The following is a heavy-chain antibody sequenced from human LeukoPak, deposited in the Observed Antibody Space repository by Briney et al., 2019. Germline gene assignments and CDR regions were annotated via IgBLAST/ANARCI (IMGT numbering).Heavy chain of an antibody. CDR2: IYYTGST. J-gene: IGHJ6*03. Sequence: SETLSLTCTVSSGSISGYYWSWIRQPPGKGLEWIGYIYYTGSTNYNPSLKSRVTISVDTSKNQFSLRLSSVTAADTAVYYCARVPVVRGFGRNYYYYYMDVWGKGTTVTVSS. V-gene: IGHV4-59*01. CDR1: SGSISGYY. CDR3: ARVPVVRGFGRNYYYYYMDV. D-gene: IGHD3-10*01.